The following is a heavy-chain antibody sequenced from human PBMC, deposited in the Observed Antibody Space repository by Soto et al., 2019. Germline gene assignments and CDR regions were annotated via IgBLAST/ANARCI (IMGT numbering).Heavy chain of an antibody. CDR1: GFTFSSYS. D-gene: IGHD6-19*01. CDR3: ARDSSSGWFLAGMDV. CDR2: ISSSSSTI. J-gene: IGHJ6*02. V-gene: IGHV3-48*01. Sequence: EVQLVESWGGLVQPGGSLRRSCAASGFTFSSYSMHWVRQAPGKGLAWVSYISSSSSTIYYADSVKGRVTISRDNATNSLYLQMSSLRAEDTAVYYCARDSSSGWFLAGMDVWGQGTTVTVSS.